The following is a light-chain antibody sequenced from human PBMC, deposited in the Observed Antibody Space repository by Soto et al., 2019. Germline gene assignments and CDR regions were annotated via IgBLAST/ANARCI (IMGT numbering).Light chain of an antibody. Sequence: QSVLTQPPSTSGTPGQRVTISCSGSSSNIGSNHVYWYQQFPGMAPKLLMYRSDQRPTGVPDRFSGSKSGTSASLAISGLRSDDEADYYCSALDDSLSGVVFGGGTKVTVL. V-gene: IGLV1-47*01. CDR2: RSD. CDR3: SALDDSLSGVV. J-gene: IGLJ2*01. CDR1: SSNIGSNH.